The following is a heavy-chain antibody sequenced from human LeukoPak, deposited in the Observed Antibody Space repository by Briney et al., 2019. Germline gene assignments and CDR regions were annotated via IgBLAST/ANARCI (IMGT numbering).Heavy chain of an antibody. CDR3: ASRDRQNYYDSSGYYYYFDY. CDR2: ISSSGSTI. D-gene: IGHD3-22*01. Sequence: GRSLRLSCAASGFTFSDYYMSWIRQAPGKGLEWVSYISSSGSTIYYADSVKGRFTISRDNAKNSLYLQMNSLRAEDTAVYYCASRDRQNYYDSSGYYYYFDYWGQGTLVTVSS. V-gene: IGHV3-11*01. J-gene: IGHJ4*02. CDR1: GFTFSDYY.